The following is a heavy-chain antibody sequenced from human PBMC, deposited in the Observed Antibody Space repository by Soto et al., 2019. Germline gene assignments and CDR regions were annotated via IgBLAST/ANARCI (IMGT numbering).Heavy chain of an antibody. Sequence: QGQLVQSGAEVKKPGASVKVSCKASGYTFTGYYMHWVRQAPGQGLEWMGWINPNSGGTNSAQKFQGRVTMTRDTSINTAYMERRRLRSDDTAVYYCARTAAAIFDNYGMGVWGQGTTVTVSS. J-gene: IGHJ6*02. CDR3: ARTAAAIFDNYGMGV. CDR1: GYTFTGYY. D-gene: IGHD6-13*01. V-gene: IGHV1-2*02. CDR2: INPNSGGT.